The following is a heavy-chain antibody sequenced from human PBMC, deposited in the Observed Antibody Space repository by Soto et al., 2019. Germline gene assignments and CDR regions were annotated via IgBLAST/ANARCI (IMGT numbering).Heavy chain of an antibody. V-gene: IGHV3-23*01. D-gene: IGHD2-21*01. CDR1: GFTFSSYA. CDR3: AKRTLFSI. Sequence: EVQLLESGGGLVQPGGSLRLSCAASGFTFSSYAMSWVRQAPGKGLEWVSSIGGSGGTTDYADSVKGRFTISRDSSKNTLYLQMNSLRAEDTAVYYCAKRTLFSIWGQGTMVTVSS. CDR2: IGGSGGTT. J-gene: IGHJ3*02.